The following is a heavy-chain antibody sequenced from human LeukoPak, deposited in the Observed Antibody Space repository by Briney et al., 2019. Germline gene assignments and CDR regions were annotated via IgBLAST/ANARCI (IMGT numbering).Heavy chain of an antibody. V-gene: IGHV4-34*01. Sequence: SETLTLTCAVYGGSSSGYYWSWIRQPPGKGLEWIGEINHSGSTNYNPSLKSRVTISVDTSKNQFSLKLSSVTAADTAVYYCARERRFFWSTTFDYWGQGTLVTVSS. CDR2: INHSGST. CDR1: GGSSSGYY. CDR3: ARERRFFWSTTFDY. J-gene: IGHJ4*02. D-gene: IGHD3-3*01.